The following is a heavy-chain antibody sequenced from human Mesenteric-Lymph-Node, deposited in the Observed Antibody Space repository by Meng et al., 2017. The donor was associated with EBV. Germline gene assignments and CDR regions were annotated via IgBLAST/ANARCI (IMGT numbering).Heavy chain of an antibody. Sequence: QASGHGLVKPSETLSLTCTVSGGSVSSGSYYWSWIRQPPGKGLEWIGYIYYSGSTNYNPSLKSRVTISVDTSKNQFSLKLSSVTAADTAVYYCARATVKNWFDPWGQGTLVTVSS. CDR1: GGSVSSGSYY. J-gene: IGHJ5*02. CDR2: IYYSGST. V-gene: IGHV4-61*01. D-gene: IGHD4-17*01. CDR3: ARATVKNWFDP.